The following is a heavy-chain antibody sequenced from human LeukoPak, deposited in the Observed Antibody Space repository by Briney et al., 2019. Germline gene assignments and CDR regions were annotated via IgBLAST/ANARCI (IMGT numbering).Heavy chain of an antibody. V-gene: IGHV4-59*12. CDR3: ARGMLDREYWFDP. CDR2: VYSSEST. D-gene: IGHD3/OR15-3a*01. CDR1: GVSISSYT. Sequence: KASETVSFNSTVSGVSISSYTWGWIRPPPGKGLEWIGYVYSSESTNSNPSVNSRATISVDTSKNEYYLNLNSVTAADTALYYCARGMLDREYWFDPWGQGTLVTVSS. J-gene: IGHJ5*02.